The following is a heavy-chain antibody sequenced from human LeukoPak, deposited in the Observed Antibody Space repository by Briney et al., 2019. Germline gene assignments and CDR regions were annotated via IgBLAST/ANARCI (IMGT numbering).Heavy chain of an antibody. D-gene: IGHD3-22*01. CDR3: AREGYYHDRAYYFDY. J-gene: IGHJ4*02. V-gene: IGHV4-4*02. CDR2: IHHSGGT. CDR1: GASVSRNW. Sequence: SETLSLTCTVSGASVSRNWWSWVRQPPGKGLEWIGEIHHSGGTNYNPSLKSRVTMSLDNSNNHFSLKLSSVTAADTAVYYCAREGYYHDRAYYFDYWGQGTLVTVSS.